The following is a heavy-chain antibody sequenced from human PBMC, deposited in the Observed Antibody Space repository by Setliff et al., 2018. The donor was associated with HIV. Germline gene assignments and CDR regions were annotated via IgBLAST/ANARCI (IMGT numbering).Heavy chain of an antibody. D-gene: IGHD3-16*02. CDR3: ASLRSYYFDY. CDR2: IYYSGST. J-gene: IGHJ4*02. V-gene: IGHV4-59*01. CDR1: GGSISSYY. Sequence: SETLSLTCTVSGGSISSYYWSWIRQPPGKGLEWIGYIYYSGSTNYNPSLMSRVTISVDTSKNQFSLKLSSVTAADTAVYYCASLRSYYFDYWGQGALVTVSS.